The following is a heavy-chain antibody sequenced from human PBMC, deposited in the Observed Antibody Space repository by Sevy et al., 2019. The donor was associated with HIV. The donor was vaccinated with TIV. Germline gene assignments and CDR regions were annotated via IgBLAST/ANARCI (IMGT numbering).Heavy chain of an antibody. CDR2: IGHDGNKY. CDR1: GFTLSSVG. V-gene: IGHV3-30*02. D-gene: IGHD2-15*01. Sequence: GVSLRLSCAASGFTLSSVGIHWVRLTPGTGLEWLAFIGHDGNKYFYGASVKGRITTSRDNSKNTVSLQMNSLGVEDTEIYYCAKDYCIGNDCFLGWFDPRGQGTVVTVSS. CDR3: AKDYCIGNDCFLGWFDP. J-gene: IGHJ5*02.